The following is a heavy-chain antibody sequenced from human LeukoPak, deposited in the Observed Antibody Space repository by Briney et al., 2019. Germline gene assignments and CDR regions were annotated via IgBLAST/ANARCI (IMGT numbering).Heavy chain of an antibody. D-gene: IGHD6-13*01. CDR2: ISSSGSTI. CDR3: ARVQKGIAAAGTGGGWFDP. Sequence: GGSLRLSCAASGFTFSDYYMSWIHQAPGKGLEWISYISSSGSTIYYSDSVRGQFTISRDNAKNSLYLQMNSLRAEDTAVYYCARVQKGIAAAGTGGGWFDPWGQGTLVTVSA. CDR1: GFTFSDYY. V-gene: IGHV3-11*01. J-gene: IGHJ5*02.